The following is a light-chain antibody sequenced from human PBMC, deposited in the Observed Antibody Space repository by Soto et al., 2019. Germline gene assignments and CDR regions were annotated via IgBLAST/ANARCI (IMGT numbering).Light chain of an antibody. V-gene: IGLV2-14*01. J-gene: IGLJ2*01. CDR3: SSYTSNTTVV. CDR2: EVS. Sequence: QSALTQPASVSGSPGQSITISCTGTSSDVGGYNYVSWYQQHPGKVPKLMIFEVSNRPSGVSNRFSGSKSGNTASLTISGLQAEDEADYYCSSYTSNTTVVFGGGTKLTVL. CDR1: SSDVGGYNY.